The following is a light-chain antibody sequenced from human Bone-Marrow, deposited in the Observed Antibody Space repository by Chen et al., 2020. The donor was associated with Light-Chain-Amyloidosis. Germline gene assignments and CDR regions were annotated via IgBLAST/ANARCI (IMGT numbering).Light chain of an antibody. CDR1: DLPTKY. CDR2: RNT. Sequence: SYELTQPPSFSVSPGQTARITCSGDDLPTKYAYWYQQKPGQAPVLVIHRNTERPSGISERFSGSSSGPTATLTISGVQAEDEADYHCQSADSSGTYEVIFGGGTKLTVL. CDR3: QSADSSGTYEVI. J-gene: IGLJ2*01. V-gene: IGLV3-25*03.